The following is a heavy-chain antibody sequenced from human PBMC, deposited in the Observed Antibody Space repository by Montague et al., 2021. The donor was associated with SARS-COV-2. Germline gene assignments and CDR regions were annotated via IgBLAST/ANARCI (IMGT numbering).Heavy chain of an antibody. CDR3: ARTSKLRESSSGNYYYHAMDV. CDR1: GGSISSSTYY. V-gene: IGHV4-39*02. D-gene: IGHD3-16*01. Sequence: ETLSLTCNVSGGSISSSTYYWGWIRQPPGKGLEWIGNLYNGGTTYYSPSLRSRVTISVDTSKNHFSLNMASVTAADTAVYYCARTSKLRESSSGNYYYHAMDVWGQGTTVTVSS. J-gene: IGHJ6*02. CDR2: LYNGGTT.